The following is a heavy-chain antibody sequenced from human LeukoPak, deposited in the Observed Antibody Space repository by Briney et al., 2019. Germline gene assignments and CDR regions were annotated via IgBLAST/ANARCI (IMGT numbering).Heavy chain of an antibody. Sequence: GGSLRLSCAASGFTFSDYYMSWIRQAPGKGLEWVSCISSSGDTIFYGDSVKGRFNVSRDNAKNSLYLQMNSLRAEDTAVYFCAREAGTRYYGMDVWGLRTTVTVSS. D-gene: IGHD6-13*01. V-gene: IGHV3-11*01. J-gene: IGHJ6*02. CDR1: GFTFSDYY. CDR2: ISSSGDTI. CDR3: AREAGTRYYGMDV.